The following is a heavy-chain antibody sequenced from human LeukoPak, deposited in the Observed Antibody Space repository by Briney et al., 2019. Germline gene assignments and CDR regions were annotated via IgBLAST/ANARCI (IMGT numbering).Heavy chain of an antibody. Sequence: SETLSLTCTVSGDSISGVSYYWSWIRQPPGKGLEWIVYIYYSGSTNYNPSLKSRVTISVDTSKNQFSLKLSSVTAADTAVYYCARGYTNRGVSPYYFDYWGQGTLVTVSS. CDR3: ARGYTNRGVSPYYFDY. D-gene: IGHD3-10*01. V-gene: IGHV4-61*01. J-gene: IGHJ4*02. CDR1: GDSISGVSYY. CDR2: IYYSGST.